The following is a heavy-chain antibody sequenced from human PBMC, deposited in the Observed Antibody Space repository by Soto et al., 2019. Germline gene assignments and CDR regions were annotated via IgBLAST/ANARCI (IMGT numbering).Heavy chain of an antibody. V-gene: IGHV3-74*03. D-gene: IGHD2-21*02. J-gene: IGHJ3*02. CDR3: VIYRRLRGHPFDI. Sequence: EVQLVESGGGLVQPGGSLRLSCAASGFSFSSSWMHWVRQAPGKGLVWVSRISFDGTATTSADAVKGRFIISRDNAKNTLFLQMHNLRADDTAMYYCVIYRRLRGHPFDIWGQGTFVSVSS. CDR2: ISFDGTAT. CDR1: GFSFSSSW.